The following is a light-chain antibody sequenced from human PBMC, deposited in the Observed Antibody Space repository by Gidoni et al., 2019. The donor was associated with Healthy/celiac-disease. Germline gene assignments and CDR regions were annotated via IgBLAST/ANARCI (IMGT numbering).Light chain of an antibody. Sequence: DIVMTQSPLSLTVTPGEPASISCRSIQSLMHSNGYNYLDWYLQKPGQSPQLLIYLGSNRASGVPDRFSGSGSGTDFTLKISRVEAEDVGVYYCMQALQTPLTFGGGTKVEIK. CDR2: LGS. CDR1: QSLMHSNGYNY. V-gene: IGKV2-28*01. J-gene: IGKJ4*01. CDR3: MQALQTPLT.